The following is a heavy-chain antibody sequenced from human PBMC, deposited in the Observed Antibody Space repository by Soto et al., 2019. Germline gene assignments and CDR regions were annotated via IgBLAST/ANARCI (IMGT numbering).Heavy chain of an antibody. CDR3: TTAMGGSTKLPGRY. D-gene: IGHD2-15*01. Sequence: VGSLRLSCAASGFTFSNAWMSWVRQAPGKGLEWVGRIKSKTDGGTTDYAAPVKGRFTISRDDSKNTLYLQMNSLKTEDTAVYYCTTAMGGSTKLPGRYWGQGTLVTVSS. CDR2: IKSKTDGGTT. J-gene: IGHJ4*02. V-gene: IGHV3-15*01. CDR1: GFTFSNAW.